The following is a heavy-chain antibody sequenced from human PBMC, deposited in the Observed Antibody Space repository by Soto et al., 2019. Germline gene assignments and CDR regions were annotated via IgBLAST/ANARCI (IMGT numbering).Heavy chain of an antibody. CDR2: IPYSGGST. D-gene: IGHD1-7*01. CDR1: GFTFNSYA. J-gene: IGHJ5*01. Sequence: DVQLLESGGGLVQPGGSLRLSCAASGFTFNSYAMTWVRQAPGKGLEWVSSIPYSGGSTYYADSVKGRFTISRDNSKNTLYLQMNSLRDEDTALYYCAKDLPGELQPTCFDSWGQGTLVTVSS. V-gene: IGHV3-23*01. CDR3: AKDLPGELQPTCFDS.